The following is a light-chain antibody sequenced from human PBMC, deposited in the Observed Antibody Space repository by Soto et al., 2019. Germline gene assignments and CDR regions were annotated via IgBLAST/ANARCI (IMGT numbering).Light chain of an antibody. V-gene: IGKV3-20*01. Sequence: EIVLTQSPGTLSLSPGEEATLSCRASQTVTTRYLAWYQQRHGQSPRXXIYGASNRATGIPDRFSGSGSGTDLTITISGLEPEDCEVDYCQQYGNSPLTFGGGTKVDIK. CDR3: QQYGNSPLT. CDR2: GAS. CDR1: QTVTTRY. J-gene: IGKJ4*01.